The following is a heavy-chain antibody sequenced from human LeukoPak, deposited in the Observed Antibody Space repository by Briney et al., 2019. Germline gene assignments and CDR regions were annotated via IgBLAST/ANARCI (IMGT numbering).Heavy chain of an antibody. CDR3: ARSVEVGATTYLDY. D-gene: IGHD1-26*01. Sequence: SETLSLTCAVYGGSFSGYYWSWIRQPPGKGLEWIGEINHSGSTNYNPSLKSRVTISVDTSKNQFSLKLSSVTAADTAVYYCARSVEVGATTYLDYWGQGTLVTVSS. CDR1: GGSFSGYY. J-gene: IGHJ4*02. V-gene: IGHV4-34*01. CDR2: INHSGST.